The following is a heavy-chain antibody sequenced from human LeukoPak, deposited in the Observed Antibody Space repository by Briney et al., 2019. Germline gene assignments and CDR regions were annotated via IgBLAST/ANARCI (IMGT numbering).Heavy chain of an antibody. Sequence: SETLSLTCTVSGGSISSYYWSWIRQPPGKGLEWIGSIYYSGSTNYNPSLKSRVTISIDTSKNQFSLKLSSVTAADTAVYYCARVGEGYSNYYFDHWGQGTLVTVSS. CDR1: GGSISSYY. CDR3: ARVGEGYSNYYFDH. D-gene: IGHD4-11*01. V-gene: IGHV4-59*01. CDR2: IYYSGST. J-gene: IGHJ4*02.